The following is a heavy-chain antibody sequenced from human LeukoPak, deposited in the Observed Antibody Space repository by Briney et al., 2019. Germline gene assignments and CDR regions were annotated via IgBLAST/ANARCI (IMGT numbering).Heavy chain of an antibody. J-gene: IGHJ4*02. CDR1: GYTFTGYY. V-gene: IGHV1-2*04. CDR3: ARGGELRYFDWLSLEPYYFDY. CDR2: INPNSGGT. D-gene: IGHD3-9*01. Sequence: ASVKVSCKASGYTFTGYYTHWVRQAPGQGLEWMGWINPNSGGTNYAQKFQGWVTMTRDTSISTAYMELSRLRSDDTAVYYCARGGELRYFDWLSLEPYYFDYWGQGTLVTVSS.